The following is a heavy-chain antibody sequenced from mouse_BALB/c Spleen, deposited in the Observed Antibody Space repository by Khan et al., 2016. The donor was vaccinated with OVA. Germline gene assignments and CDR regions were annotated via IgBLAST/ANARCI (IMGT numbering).Heavy chain of an antibody. Sequence: EVQLQESGPGLVKPSQSLSLTCTVTGYSITSDYAWNWIRQFPENKLEWMGYINYSGSANYNPALKSRISITRDTSKNQFFLQLNSVTTADSATYYCASDGSRYNYAMDYWGQGTSVTVSS. D-gene: IGHD2-3*01. CDR2: INYSGSA. J-gene: IGHJ4*01. CDR1: GYSITSDYA. V-gene: IGHV3-2*02. CDR3: ASDGSRYNYAMDY.